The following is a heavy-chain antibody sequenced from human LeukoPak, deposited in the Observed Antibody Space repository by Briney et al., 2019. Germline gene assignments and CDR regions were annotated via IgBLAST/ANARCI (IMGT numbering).Heavy chain of an antibody. J-gene: IGHJ4*02. CDR2: ISACNGNT. Sequence: GSSVKVSCKASGGTFSSYAISWVRQAPGQGLEWMAWISACNGNTNYAQKLQGRVTMTTDTSTSTAYMELRSLRSDDTAVYYCARDPPLRPVDYWGQGTLVTVSS. D-gene: IGHD1-14*01. CDR1: GGTFSSYA. V-gene: IGHV1-18*01. CDR3: ARDPPLRPVDY.